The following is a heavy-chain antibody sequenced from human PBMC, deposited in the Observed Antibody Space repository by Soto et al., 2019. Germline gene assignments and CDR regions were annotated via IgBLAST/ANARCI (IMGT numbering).Heavy chain of an antibody. CDR3: AITPGYCSSTSCYYYYYGMDV. V-gene: IGHV5-10-1*01. CDR2: IDPSDSYT. J-gene: IGHJ6*02. Sequence: GESLKISCKGSGYSFTSYWISWVRQMPGKGLEWMGRIDPSDSYTNCSPSFQGHVTISADKSISTAYLQWSSLKASDTAMYYCAITPGYCSSTSCYYYYYGMDVWGQGTTVTVSS. CDR1: GYSFTSYW. D-gene: IGHD2-2*01.